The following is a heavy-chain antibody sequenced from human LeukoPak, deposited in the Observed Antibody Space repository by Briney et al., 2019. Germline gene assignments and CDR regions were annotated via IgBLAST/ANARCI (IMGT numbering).Heavy chain of an antibody. CDR2: IKVDGSEK. CDR3: ARKTGTTGEAFDY. V-gene: IGHV3-7*03. D-gene: IGHD1-1*01. CDR1: GFTFSNFW. Sequence: GGSLRLSCAASGFTFSNFWMSWVRQAPGKGLEWVANIKVDGSEKYYVDSVKGRFTISRDNAENSLYLQMNSLRAEDTAVYYCARKTGTTGEAFDYWGQGTQVTVPS. J-gene: IGHJ4*02.